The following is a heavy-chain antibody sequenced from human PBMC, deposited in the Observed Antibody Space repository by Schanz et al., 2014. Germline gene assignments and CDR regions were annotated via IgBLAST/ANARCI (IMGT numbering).Heavy chain of an antibody. CDR1: GYTFVSYS. CDR2: INPNSGGT. CDR3: ARDGHSSNWRSYFFYGLDV. V-gene: IGHV1-2*06. Sequence: QVQLVQSGAEVKKPGASVKVSCKASGYTFVSYSMHWVRQAPGQGLEWMGRINPNSGGTNYAQKFQGRVTMTWDTSTSTAYMELRRLRSDDTAIYYCARDGHSSNWRSYFFYGLDVWGQGTTVTVSS. J-gene: IGHJ6*02. D-gene: IGHD6-13*01.